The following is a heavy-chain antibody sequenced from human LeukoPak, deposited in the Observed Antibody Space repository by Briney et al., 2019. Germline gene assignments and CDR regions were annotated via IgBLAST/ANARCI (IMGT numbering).Heavy chain of an antibody. V-gene: IGHV3-23*01. CDR1: GFPFSTYA. D-gene: IGHD3-9*01. J-gene: IGHJ4*02. CDR3: ARPQGPYYDILAGLDGFNY. CDR2: ISGSGAST. Sequence: GGSLRLSCAASGFPFSTYAMSWVRHAPGKGLEWVSAISGSGASTYYADSVKGRFTISRDNSKNTLYLQMSSLRADDTGVYYWARPQGPYYDILAGLDGFNYWGQGTLVTVSS.